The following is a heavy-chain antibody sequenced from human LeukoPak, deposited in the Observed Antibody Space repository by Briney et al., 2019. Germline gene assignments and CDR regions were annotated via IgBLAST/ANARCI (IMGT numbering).Heavy chain of an antibody. CDR3: ARGRRPVAGTFRPFDY. V-gene: IGHV4-34*01. Sequence: SETLSLTCAVYGGSFGGYYWSWIRQPPGKGLEWIGEINHSGSTNYNPSLKSRVTISVDTSKNQFSLKLSSVTAADTAVYYCARGRRPVAGTFRPFDYWGQGTLVTVSS. CDR2: INHSGST. D-gene: IGHD6-19*01. CDR1: GGSFGGYY. J-gene: IGHJ4*02.